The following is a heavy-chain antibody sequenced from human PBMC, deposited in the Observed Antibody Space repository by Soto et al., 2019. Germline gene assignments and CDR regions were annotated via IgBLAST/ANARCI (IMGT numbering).Heavy chain of an antibody. CDR2: IHYSGST. Sequence: PSETLSLTCTVSGVSFSSYYWSWIRQPPGKGLEWIGYIHYSGSTSYNPSLKSRVAISVDTSKNQFSLKLTSVTAADTAVYYCARGAVVNFDSWGQGTLVTVSS. J-gene: IGHJ4*02. V-gene: IGHV4-59*12. CDR3: ARGAVVNFDS. CDR1: GVSFSSYY. D-gene: IGHD3-22*01.